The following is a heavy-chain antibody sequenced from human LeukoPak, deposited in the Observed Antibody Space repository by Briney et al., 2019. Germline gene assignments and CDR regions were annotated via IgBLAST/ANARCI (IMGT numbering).Heavy chain of an antibody. J-gene: IGHJ4*02. CDR2: IYTSGST. CDR1: GGSISSYY. Sequence: SETLSLTCTVSGGSISSYYWSWIRQPPGKGLEWIGYIYTSGSTNYNPSLKSRVTMSVDTSKNQFSLKLSSVTAADTAVYYCARENDSSGYYLDYFDYWGQGTLVTVSS. V-gene: IGHV4-4*09. D-gene: IGHD3-22*01. CDR3: ARENDSSGYYLDYFDY.